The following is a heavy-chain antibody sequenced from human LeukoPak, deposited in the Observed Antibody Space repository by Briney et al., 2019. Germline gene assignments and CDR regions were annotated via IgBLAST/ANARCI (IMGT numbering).Heavy chain of an antibody. D-gene: IGHD6-19*01. CDR2: INSDGTTT. J-gene: IGHJ4*02. V-gene: IGHV3-74*01. Sequence: PGGSLRLSCAASGFTFSTYWMHWVRQAPGKGLEWVSRINSDGTTTNYADSVKGRFTISRDNAKNTLYLQMNSLSVEKTAVYYWARAGWYRWDYWGQGTLVTVSS. CDR1: GFTFSTYW. CDR3: ARAGWYRWDY.